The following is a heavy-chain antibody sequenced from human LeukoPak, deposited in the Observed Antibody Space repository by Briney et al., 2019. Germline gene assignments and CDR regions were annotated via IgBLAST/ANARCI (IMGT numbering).Heavy chain of an antibody. CDR3: ASGGYSGYENRD. V-gene: IGHV3-30*04. D-gene: IGHD5-12*01. J-gene: IGHJ4*02. Sequence: GGSLRLSCVVSGFTFSSYAMSWVRQAPGKGLEWVAVISYDGSNKYYADSVKGRFTISRDNSKNTLYLQMNSLRAEDTAVYYCASGGYSGYENRDWGQGTLVTVSS. CDR1: GFTFSSYA. CDR2: ISYDGSNK.